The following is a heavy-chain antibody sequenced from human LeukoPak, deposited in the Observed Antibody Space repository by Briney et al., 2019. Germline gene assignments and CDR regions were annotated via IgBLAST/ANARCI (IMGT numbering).Heavy chain of an antibody. D-gene: IGHD1-26*01. CDR1: GFTVSSTY. CDR2: IKGDGSEK. CDR3: AKDTPFGGN. Sequence: GGSLRLSCAASGFTVSSTYMSWVRQAPGKGLEWVANIKGDGSEKNYVGSVKGRFTISRDNAKNSLYLQMNSLRAEDTAVYYCAKDTPFGGNWGQGTLVTVSS. V-gene: IGHV3-7*01. J-gene: IGHJ4*02.